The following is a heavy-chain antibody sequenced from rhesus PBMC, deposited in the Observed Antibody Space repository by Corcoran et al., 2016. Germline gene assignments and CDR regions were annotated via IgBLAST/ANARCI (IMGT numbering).Heavy chain of an antibody. J-gene: IGHJ4*01. CDR1: GYSISSGYG. CDR2: ISYSGTT. CDR3: ARGSLVLLAMSH. V-gene: IGHV4-122*02. D-gene: IGHD2-2*01. Sequence: QLQLQESGPGLVKPSETLSPTCAVSGYSISSGYGWGWIRPPPGKGLEWFGYISYSGTTRYNPSLKSGVTISTDTSKNQFSLTLSSVTAADTAVYYCARGSLVLLAMSHWGQGVLVTVSS.